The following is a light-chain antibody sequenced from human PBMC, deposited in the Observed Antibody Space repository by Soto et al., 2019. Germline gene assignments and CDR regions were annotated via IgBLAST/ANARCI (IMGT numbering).Light chain of an antibody. Sequence: EIVMTQSPGTLSVSPGERATLSCRASQSVSNNYLAWYQQRPGQAPRLLMYDASKRATGIPARFSGSGSGTDFTLTISSLEPEDFAVYYCQQRDIWPWTFGQGTKVDIK. CDR1: QSVSNNY. CDR3: QQRDIWPWT. J-gene: IGKJ1*01. CDR2: DAS. V-gene: IGKV3D-20*02.